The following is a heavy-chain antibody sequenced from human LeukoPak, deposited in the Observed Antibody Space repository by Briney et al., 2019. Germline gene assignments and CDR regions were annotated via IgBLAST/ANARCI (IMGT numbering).Heavy chain of an antibody. J-gene: IGHJ4*02. CDR3: ARFSPPPT. Sequence: GGSLRLSCAASGFTLSSYWMHWVRQAPGKGLVWVSRISSDGTITNYPDSVKGRFTISRDNAKNTLYLQMNRLRVEDTAVYYCARFSPPPTWGQGTLVTVSS. CDR1: GFTLSSYW. V-gene: IGHV3-74*01. CDR2: ISSDGTIT.